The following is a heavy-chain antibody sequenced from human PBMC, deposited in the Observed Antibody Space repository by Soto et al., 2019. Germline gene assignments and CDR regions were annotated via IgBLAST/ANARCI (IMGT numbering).Heavy chain of an antibody. J-gene: IGHJ6*02. Sequence: PGGSLRLSCAASGFTFSSYGMHWVRQAPGKGLEWVAVIWYDGSNKYYADSVKGRFTIFRDNSKNTLYLQMNSLRAEDTAVYYCARDEKEYYGSGSYFYYYYGMDVWGQGPTVTVSS. CDR3: ARDEKEYYGSGSYFYYYYGMDV. CDR1: GFTFSSYG. V-gene: IGHV3-33*01. CDR2: IWYDGSNK. D-gene: IGHD3-10*01.